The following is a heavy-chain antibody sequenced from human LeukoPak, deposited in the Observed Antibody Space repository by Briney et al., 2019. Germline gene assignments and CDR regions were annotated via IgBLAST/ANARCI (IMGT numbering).Heavy chain of an antibody. D-gene: IGHD3-22*01. J-gene: IGHJ4*02. CDR2: IYWDDDK. CDR1: GFSLSTSGVG. V-gene: IGHV2-5*02. CDR3: AHTAYYYDSSGYYYRDYFDY. Sequence: SGPTLVNPTQTLTLTCTFSGFSLSTSGVGVGWIRQPPGKALEWFALIYWDDDKRYSPSLKSRLTITKDTSKNQVVLTMTNMDPVDTATYYCAHTAYYYDSSGYYYRDYFDYWGQGTLVTVSS.